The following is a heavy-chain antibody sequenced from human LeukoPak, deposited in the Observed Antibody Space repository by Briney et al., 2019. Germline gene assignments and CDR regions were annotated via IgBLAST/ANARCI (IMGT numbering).Heavy chain of an antibody. CDR1: GFTFSSYG. J-gene: IGHJ4*02. CDR2: ISYDGSNK. V-gene: IGHV3-30*18. D-gene: IGHD6-13*01. Sequence: PGGSLRLSCAASGFTFSSYGMHWVRQAPGKGLEWVAVISYDGSNKYYADSVKGRFTISRDNSKNTLYLQMNSLRAEDTAVYYCAKGYSSSWLFDYWGQGTLVTVSS. CDR3: AKGYSSSWLFDY.